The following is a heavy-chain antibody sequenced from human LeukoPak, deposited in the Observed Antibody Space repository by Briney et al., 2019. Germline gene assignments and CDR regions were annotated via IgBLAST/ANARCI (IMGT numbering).Heavy chain of an antibody. Sequence: ASVKVSCKASGYTFTSYGISWVRQAPGQGLEWMGWTSAYNGNTNYAQKLQGRVTMTTDTSTSTAYMELRSLRSDDTAVYYCARGSRYDSGCYRQPDYWGQGTLVTVSS. CDR2: TSAYNGNT. J-gene: IGHJ4*02. CDR3: ARGSRYDSGCYRQPDY. CDR1: GYTFTSYG. V-gene: IGHV1-18*01. D-gene: IGHD3-22*01.